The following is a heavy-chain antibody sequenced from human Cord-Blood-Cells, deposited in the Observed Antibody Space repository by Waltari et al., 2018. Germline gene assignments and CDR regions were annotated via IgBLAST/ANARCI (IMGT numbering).Heavy chain of an antibody. Sequence: QVQLVESGGGVVQPGRSLRLSCAASGFTFSSYAMHWVRKAPGKGLGWVGGISYVGSNKYCADAVKGRFTISGDNSKNTLYLQMNSLRAEDTAVYYCARSLDYWGQGTLVTVSS. CDR1: GFTFSSYA. CDR2: ISYVGSNK. CDR3: ARSLDY. V-gene: IGHV3-30-3*01. J-gene: IGHJ4*02.